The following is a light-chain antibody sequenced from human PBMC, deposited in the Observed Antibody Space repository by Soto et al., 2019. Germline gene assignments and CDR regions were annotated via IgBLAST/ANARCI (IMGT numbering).Light chain of an antibody. V-gene: IGKV3-11*01. CDR1: KSVSSY. CDR2: DAS. Sequence: EIVLTQSPATLSLSPGERATLSCRASKSVSSYLAWYQQKPGQAPRLLIYDASNRATGIPARFSGSGSGTDFTLTISSLEPDDFAVYYCQQRSNWPPITFGQGTRLEIK. J-gene: IGKJ5*01. CDR3: QQRSNWPPIT.